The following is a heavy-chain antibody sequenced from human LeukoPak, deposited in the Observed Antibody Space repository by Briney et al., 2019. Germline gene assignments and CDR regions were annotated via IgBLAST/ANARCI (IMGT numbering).Heavy chain of an antibody. Sequence: SETLSLTCTVSGYSISSGYYWGWIRQPPGKGLEWIGSIYHSGSTYYNPSLKSRVTISVDTSKNQFSLKLSSVTAADTAVYYCARDRGRGYYYYYMDVWGKGTTVTVSS. D-gene: IGHD3-10*01. J-gene: IGHJ6*03. CDR2: IYHSGST. V-gene: IGHV4-38-2*02. CDR3: ARDRGRGYYYYYMDV. CDR1: GYSISSGYY.